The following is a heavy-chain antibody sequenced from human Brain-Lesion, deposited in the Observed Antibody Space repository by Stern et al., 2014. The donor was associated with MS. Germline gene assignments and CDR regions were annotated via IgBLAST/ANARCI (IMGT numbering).Heavy chain of an antibody. J-gene: IGHJ3*01. Sequence: VQLVESGSGQAKPSQTLSLTCAVSGGSISSGGSSWNWIRQPPGKGLEWIGFIYHSGSTYYNPSLKGRVFISVDPAKNQFALNRSSVTAADTAVYYCARGGVIYTQDRNGFDVWGQGTMVTVSS. CDR1: GGSISSGGSS. D-gene: IGHD2-21*01. CDR3: ARGGVIYTQDRNGFDV. CDR2: IYHSGST. V-gene: IGHV4-30-2*01.